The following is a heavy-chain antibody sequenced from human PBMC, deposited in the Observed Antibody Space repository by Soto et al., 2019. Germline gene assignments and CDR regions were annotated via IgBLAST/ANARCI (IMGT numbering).Heavy chain of an antibody. CDR3: ARDPITYYDFRSGYYTGIPTGGMDV. CDR1: GFTFSSYS. Sequence: TGGFLRLSCAASGFTFSSYSMNWVRQAPGKGLEWVSSISSSSSYIYYADSVKGRFTISRDNAKNSLYLQMNSLRAEDTAVYYCARDPITYYDFRSGYYTGIPTGGMDVWGQGTTVTVSS. D-gene: IGHD3-3*01. CDR2: ISSSSSYI. V-gene: IGHV3-21*01. J-gene: IGHJ6*02.